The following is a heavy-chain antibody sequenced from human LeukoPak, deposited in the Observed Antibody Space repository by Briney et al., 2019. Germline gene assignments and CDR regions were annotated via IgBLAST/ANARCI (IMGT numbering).Heavy chain of an antibody. D-gene: IGHD3-22*01. CDR3: AKRVVVADAFDI. CDR2: IWYDGSNK. Sequence: GGSLRLSCAASGFTFSSYGMHWVRQAPGKGLEWVAVIWYDGSNKYYADSVKGRFTISRDNSKNTLYLQMNSLRAEDTAVYYCAKRVVVADAFDIWGQGTMVTVSS. CDR1: GFTFSSYG. J-gene: IGHJ3*02. V-gene: IGHV3-33*06.